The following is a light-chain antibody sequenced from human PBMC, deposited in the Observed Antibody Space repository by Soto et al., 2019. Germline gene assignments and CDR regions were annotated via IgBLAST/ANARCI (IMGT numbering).Light chain of an antibody. CDR1: SSDVGGYNY. CDR2: EVS. V-gene: IGLV2-14*01. CDR3: SSYTSSSTLWX. Sequence: QSALTQPASVSGSPGQSITISCTGTSSDVGGYNYVSWYQQHPGKAPKLMIFEVSNRPSGVSNRFSGSKSGNTASLTISGLQAEDEADYYCSSYTSSSTLWXXGGXXKLTVL. J-gene: IGLJ3*02.